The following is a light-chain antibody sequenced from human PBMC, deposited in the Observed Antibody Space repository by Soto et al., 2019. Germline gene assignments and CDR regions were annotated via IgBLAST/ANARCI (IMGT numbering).Light chain of an antibody. CDR2: AAS. V-gene: IGKV1-39*01. J-gene: IGKJ5*01. Sequence: DIQMTHSPSSLSASVGDRVTITCRASESISTHLNWYHQTSGGAPHLLIQAASTLQTGVPSRFSGSGSGTDVTLTISSLRPEDFATDYCQQSYSVPITFGQGTRLEIK. CDR1: ESISTH. CDR3: QQSYSVPIT.